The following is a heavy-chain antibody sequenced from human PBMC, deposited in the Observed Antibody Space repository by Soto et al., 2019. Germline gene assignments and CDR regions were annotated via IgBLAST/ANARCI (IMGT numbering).Heavy chain of an antibody. CDR2: IIPIFGTA. V-gene: IGHV1-69*06. D-gene: IGHD1-26*01. Sequence: SVKVSCKASGGTFSSYAISWVRQAPGQGLEWMGGIIPIFGTANYAQKFQGRVTITADKSTSTAYMELSSLRSEDTAVYYCARAHRSELLDYYYGMDVWGQGTTVTVSS. J-gene: IGHJ6*02. CDR3: ARAHRSELLDYYYGMDV. CDR1: GGTFSSYA.